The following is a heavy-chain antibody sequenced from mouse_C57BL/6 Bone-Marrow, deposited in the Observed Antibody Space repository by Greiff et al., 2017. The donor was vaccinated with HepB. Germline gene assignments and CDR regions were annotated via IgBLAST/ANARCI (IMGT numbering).Heavy chain of an antibody. D-gene: IGHD1-1*01. J-gene: IGHJ2*01. CDR1: GYSITSGYY. V-gene: IGHV3-6*01. Sequence: ESGPGLVKPSQSLSLTCSVTGYSITSGYYWNWIRQFPGNKLEWMGYISYDGSNNYNPSLKNRISITRDTSKNQFFLKLNSVTTEDTATYYCARKSYGSRDYWGQGTTLTVSS. CDR3: ARKSYGSRDY. CDR2: ISYDGSN.